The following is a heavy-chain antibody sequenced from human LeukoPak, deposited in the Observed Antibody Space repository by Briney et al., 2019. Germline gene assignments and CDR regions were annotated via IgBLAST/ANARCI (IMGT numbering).Heavy chain of an antibody. Sequence: PGGSLRLSCAASGFTFSDYYMSWIRQAPGKGLEWVSYISSSSSYTNYADSVRGRFTISRDNSKNTLYLQMNSLRDEDTAVYYCARDSSGWYDHWGQGTLGTVSS. V-gene: IGHV3-11*05. CDR3: ARDSSGWYDH. D-gene: IGHD6-19*01. CDR2: ISSSSSYT. CDR1: GFTFSDYY. J-gene: IGHJ5*02.